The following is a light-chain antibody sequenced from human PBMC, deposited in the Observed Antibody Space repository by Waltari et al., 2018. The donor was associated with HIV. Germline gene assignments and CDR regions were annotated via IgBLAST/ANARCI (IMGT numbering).Light chain of an antibody. J-gene: IGLJ1*01. CDR1: SLADQY. Sequence: SYELTQPPSISVSPGQPARITCYGESLADQYFYWYQPKPGQTPLLVTYKDTERPSGSPSRFFGSTSGTTVTLTIAGVQAEDEADYYWQSADNSDTYYVVGSGTKVTVL. CDR2: KDT. V-gene: IGLV3-25*03. CDR3: QSADNSDTYYV.